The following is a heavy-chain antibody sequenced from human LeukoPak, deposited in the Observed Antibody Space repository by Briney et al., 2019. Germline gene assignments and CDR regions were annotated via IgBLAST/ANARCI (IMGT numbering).Heavy chain of an antibody. CDR1: GFSVRSNY. Sequence: SGGSLRLSCAASGFSVRSNYMSWVRLAPGKGLEWVSLLHVDGTTHYAESVKGRFTISTDTSKNTLFLQMNRLRVDDTAVYYRAGRRNEAAAYDDWGQGTLVTVSS. CDR2: LHVDGTT. V-gene: IGHV3-66*01. D-gene: IGHD6-13*01. CDR3: AGRRNEAAAYDD. J-gene: IGHJ4*02.